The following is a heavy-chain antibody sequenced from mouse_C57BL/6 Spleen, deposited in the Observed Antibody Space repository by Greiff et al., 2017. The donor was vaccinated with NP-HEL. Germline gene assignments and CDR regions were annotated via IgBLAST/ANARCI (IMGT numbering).Heavy chain of an antibody. CDR2: IYPGDGDT. Sequence: VQLQQSGPELVKPGASVKISCKASGYAFSSSWMNWVKQRPGKGLEWIGRIYPGDGDTNYNGKFKGKATLTADKSSSTAYMQLSSLTSEDSAVYFCARGGIYYDFDYWGQGTTLTVSS. V-gene: IGHV1-82*01. D-gene: IGHD2-1*01. CDR3: ARGGIYYDFDY. J-gene: IGHJ2*01. CDR1: GYAFSSSW.